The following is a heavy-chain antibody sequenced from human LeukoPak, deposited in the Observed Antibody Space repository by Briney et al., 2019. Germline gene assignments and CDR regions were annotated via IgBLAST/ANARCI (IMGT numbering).Heavy chain of an antibody. J-gene: IGHJ4*02. V-gene: IGHV3-21*01. CDR1: GFIFSTYT. CDR3: ARCFGLQQLLSVFDR. D-gene: IGHD2-2*01. Sequence: PGGSLRLSCEASGFIFSTYTINWVRQAPGKGLEWVSSISSSSSYIYYADSVKGRFTISRDNAKNSLYLQMNSLRAEDTAIYYCARCFGLQQLLSVFDRWGQGTPVTVSS. CDR2: ISSSSSYI.